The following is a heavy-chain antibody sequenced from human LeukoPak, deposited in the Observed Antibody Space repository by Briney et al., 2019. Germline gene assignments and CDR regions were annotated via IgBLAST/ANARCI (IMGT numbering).Heavy chain of an antibody. J-gene: IGHJ4*02. CDR2: IRSTTYGGTT. CDR1: GFTFGDYA. CDR3: ARGGTGDLDY. V-gene: IGHV3-49*04. Sequence: GGSQRLSCATSGFTFGDYALTWVRQAPGQGLEWVGFIRSTTYGGTTEYAASVKGRFTISRDDSKTIAYLHMDGLKSEDTAIYYCARGGTGDLDYWGQGILVTVSS. D-gene: IGHD7-27*01.